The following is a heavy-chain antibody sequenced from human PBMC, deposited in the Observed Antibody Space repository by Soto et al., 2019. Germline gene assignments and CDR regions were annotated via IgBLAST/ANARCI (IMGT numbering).Heavy chain of an antibody. J-gene: IGHJ4*01. CDR2: INHSGST. Sequence: SETLSLTCAVFGGSFSGFNWTWIRQPPGKGLEWIGEINHSGSTNYNPSLKSRVTISVDTSKNQFSLKLSSVTAADTAVYYCAREAYYCSGGNCYSLADYWGHGTLITVSS. CDR3: AREAYYCSGGNCYSLADY. V-gene: IGHV4-34*01. CDR1: GGSFSGFN. D-gene: IGHD2-15*01.